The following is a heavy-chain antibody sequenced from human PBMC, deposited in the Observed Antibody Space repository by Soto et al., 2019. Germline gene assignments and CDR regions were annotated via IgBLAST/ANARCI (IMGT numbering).Heavy chain of an antibody. Sequence: SETLSLTCSVSGGSICRGGYYWSWIRQHPGRGLEWIGYIYYSGNTYYNPSLKSRVTISVDTSKNQFSLKLSAVTAADTAVYYCARGRVGATTDYFDYWGQGTLVTVSS. D-gene: IGHD1-26*01. V-gene: IGHV4-31*03. CDR3: ARGRVGATTDYFDY. CDR1: GGSICRGGYY. CDR2: IYYSGNT. J-gene: IGHJ4*02.